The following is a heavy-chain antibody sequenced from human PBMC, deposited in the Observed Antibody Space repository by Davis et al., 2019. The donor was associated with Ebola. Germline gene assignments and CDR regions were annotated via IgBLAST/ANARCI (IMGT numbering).Heavy chain of an antibody. CDR2: IKSEDVGATT. J-gene: IGHJ4*02. Sequence: PGGSLRLSCAVSGFTVSHAWMSWVRQAPGKGLEWVGRIKSEDVGATTHYAAPVRGRFTVSRDDSKNTLDLQMSSLRPEDTAVYYCTTPLSGTYPWDSWGQGTLVTVSS. D-gene: IGHD1-26*01. CDR1: GFTVSHAW. V-gene: IGHV3-15*01. CDR3: TTPLSGTYPWDS.